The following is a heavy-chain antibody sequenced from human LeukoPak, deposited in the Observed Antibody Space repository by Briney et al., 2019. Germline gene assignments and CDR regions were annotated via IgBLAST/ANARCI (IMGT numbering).Heavy chain of an antibody. CDR1: GYSISSGYY. D-gene: IGHD5-24*01. CDR3: ARLTRDMATKHFDY. CDR2: IYHSGST. V-gene: IGHV4-38-2*01. J-gene: IGHJ4*02. Sequence: SETLSLTCAVSGYSISSGYYWGWIRQPPGKGLEWIGSIYHSGSTYYNPSLKSRVTISVDTSKNQFSLKLSSVTAADTAVDYCARLTRDMATKHFDYWGQGTLVTVSS.